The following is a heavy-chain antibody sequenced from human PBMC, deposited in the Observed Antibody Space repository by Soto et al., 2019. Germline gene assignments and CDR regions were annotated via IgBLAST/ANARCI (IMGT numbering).Heavy chain of an antibody. Sequence: SETLSLTCTVSGGSISSYYWSWIRQPPGKGLEWIGYIYYSGSTNYNPSLKSRVTISVDTSKNQFSLKLSSVTAADTAVYYCARRYDFWSGRLKMNWFDPWGQGTLVTVSS. CDR1: GGSISSYY. CDR3: ARRYDFWSGRLKMNWFDP. CDR2: IYYSGST. J-gene: IGHJ5*02. D-gene: IGHD3-3*01. V-gene: IGHV4-59*08.